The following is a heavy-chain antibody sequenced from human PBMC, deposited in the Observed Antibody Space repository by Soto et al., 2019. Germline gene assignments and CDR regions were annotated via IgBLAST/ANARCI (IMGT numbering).Heavy chain of an antibody. D-gene: IGHD2-2*01. CDR2: IYYSGST. CDR3: ARLRVGSSTGYYYYYGMDV. J-gene: IGHJ6*02. CDR1: GGSISSSSYY. V-gene: IGHV4-39*01. Sequence: SETLSLTCTVSGGSISSSSYYWGWIRQPPGKGREWIWSIYYSGSTYYNPSLKSRVTISVDTSKNQFSLKLSSVTAADTAVYYCARLRVGSSTGYYYYYGMDVWGQGTTVTVSS.